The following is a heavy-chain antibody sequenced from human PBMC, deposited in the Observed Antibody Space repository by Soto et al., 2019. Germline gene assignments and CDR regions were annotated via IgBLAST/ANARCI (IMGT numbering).Heavy chain of an antibody. CDR3: ARGDSSSWYFDY. V-gene: IGHV4-34*01. CDR1: GGSFSGYY. Sequence: SETLSLTCAVYGGSFSGYYWSWIRQPPGKGLEWIGEINHSGSTNYNPSLKSRVTISVDTSKNQFSLKLSSVTAADTAVYYCARGDSSSWYFDYWGQGTLVTVSS. CDR2: INHSGST. D-gene: IGHD6-13*01. J-gene: IGHJ4*02.